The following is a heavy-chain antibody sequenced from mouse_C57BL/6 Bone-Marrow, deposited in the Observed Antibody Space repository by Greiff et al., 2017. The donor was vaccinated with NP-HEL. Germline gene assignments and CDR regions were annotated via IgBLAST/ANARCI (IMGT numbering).Heavy chain of an antibody. D-gene: IGHD2-3*01. CDR2: ISSGGSYT. V-gene: IGHV5-6*01. Sequence: EVQRVESGGDLVKPGGSLKLSCEASGFTFSSYGMSWVRQTPDKRLEWVATISSGGSYTYYPDSVKGRFTISRDNAKNTLYLQMGSLKSEDTAMYYCARHDGYYWYFDVWGTGTTVTVSS. J-gene: IGHJ1*03. CDR1: GFTFSSYG. CDR3: ARHDGYYWYFDV.